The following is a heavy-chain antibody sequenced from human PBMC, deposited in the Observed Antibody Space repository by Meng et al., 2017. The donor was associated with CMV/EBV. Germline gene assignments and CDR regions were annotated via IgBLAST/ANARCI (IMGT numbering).Heavy chain of an antibody. V-gene: IGHV6-1*01. CDR1: GDSVSGNRAI. D-gene: IGHD1-26*01. CDR2: TYYRSRWYN. CDR3: TRSDGRDHFDY. Sequence: IYGDSVSGNRAIWHWIRQSPSRGLEWLGRTYYRSRWYNDYAVSVKSRIIITPDTSKNHFSLQLNSVTPEDTAIYYCTRSDGRDHFDYWGLGSLVTVSS. J-gene: IGHJ4*02.